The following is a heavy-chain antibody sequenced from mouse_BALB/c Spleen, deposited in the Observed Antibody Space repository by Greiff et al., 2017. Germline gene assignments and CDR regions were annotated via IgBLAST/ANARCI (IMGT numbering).Heavy chain of an antibody. CDR3: TRPITTAGFAY. Sequence: EVQLVESGGGLVQPGGSMKLSCVASGFTFSNYWMNWVRQSPEKGLEWVAEIRLKSNNYATHYAESVKGRFTISRDDSKSSVYLQMNNLRAEDTGIYYCTRPITTAGFAYWGQGTLVTVSA. D-gene: IGHD1-2*01. J-gene: IGHJ3*01. CDR2: IRLKSNNYAT. V-gene: IGHV6-6*02. CDR1: GFTFSNYW.